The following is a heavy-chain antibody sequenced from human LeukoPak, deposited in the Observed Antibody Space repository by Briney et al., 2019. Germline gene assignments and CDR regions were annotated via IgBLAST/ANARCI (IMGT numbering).Heavy chain of an antibody. J-gene: IGHJ4*02. CDR3: ARDRITIFGVVIID. CDR1: GFTFSSYW. CDR2: IKQDGSEK. Sequence: GGSLRLSCAASGFTFSSYWMSWVRQAPGKGLEWVANIKQDGSEKYYVDSVKGRFTISRDNAKNSLYLQMNSLRAEDTAVYYCARDRITIFGVVIIDWGQGTLVTVSS. D-gene: IGHD3-3*01. V-gene: IGHV3-7*01.